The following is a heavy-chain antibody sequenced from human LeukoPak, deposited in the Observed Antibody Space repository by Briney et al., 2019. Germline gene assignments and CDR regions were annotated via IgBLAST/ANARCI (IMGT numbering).Heavy chain of an antibody. CDR2: ISGSGVST. V-gene: IGHV3-23*01. Sequence: PSETLSLTCTVSGGSISSGGYYWSWIRQPPGKGLEWVSAISGSGVSTYYADSVKGRFTVSRDNSKNTLYLQMSSLRAEDTAVYYCAKDERNWNYNLASQTYDWGQGTLVTVSS. J-gene: IGHJ4*02. CDR1: GGSISSGGYY. CDR3: AKDERNWNYNLASQTYD. D-gene: IGHD1-7*01.